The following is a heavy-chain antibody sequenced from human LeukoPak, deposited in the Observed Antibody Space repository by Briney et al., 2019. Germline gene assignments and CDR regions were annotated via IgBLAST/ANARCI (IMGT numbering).Heavy chain of an antibody. Sequence: PSETLSLTCTVSGGSISSYYWSWIRQPPGEGLEWIGYIYYSGSTNYNPSLKSRVTISVDTSKNQFSLKLSSVTAADTAVYYCAREGYSYGHDYWGQGTLVTVSS. CDR3: AREGYSYGHDY. CDR2: IYYSGST. V-gene: IGHV4-59*01. D-gene: IGHD5-18*01. J-gene: IGHJ4*02. CDR1: GGSISSYY.